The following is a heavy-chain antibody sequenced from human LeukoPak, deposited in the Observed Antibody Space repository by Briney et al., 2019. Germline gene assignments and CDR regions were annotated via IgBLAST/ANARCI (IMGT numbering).Heavy chain of an antibody. D-gene: IGHD3-10*01. V-gene: IGHV1-18*01. Sequence: ASVKVSCKASGYTFTSYGISWVRQAPGQGLEWMGWISAYNGNTNYAQKLQGRVTMTTDTSTSTAYMELRSLRSDDTAVYYCARVGYYGSGSYYRSHYYYGMDVWGQGTTVTVSS. CDR3: ARVGYYGSGSYYRSHYYYGMDV. CDR1: GYTFTSYG. CDR2: ISAYNGNT. J-gene: IGHJ6*02.